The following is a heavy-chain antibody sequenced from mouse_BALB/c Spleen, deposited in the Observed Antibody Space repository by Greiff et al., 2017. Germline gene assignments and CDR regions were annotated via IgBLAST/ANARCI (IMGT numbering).Heavy chain of an antibody. J-gene: IGHJ1*01. V-gene: IGHV8-12*01. CDR2: IYWDDDK. Sequence: QVTLKESGPGILQPSQTLSLTCSFSGFSLSTSGMGVSWIRQPSGKGLEWLAHIYWDDDKRYNPSLKSRLTISKDTSRNQVFLKITSVDTADTATYYCARRLPHWYFDVWGAGTTVTVSS. CDR1: GFSLSTSGMG. CDR3: ARRLPHWYFDV.